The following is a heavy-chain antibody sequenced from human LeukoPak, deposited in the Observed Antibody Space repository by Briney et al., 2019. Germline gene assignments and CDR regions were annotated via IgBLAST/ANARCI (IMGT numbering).Heavy chain of an antibody. V-gene: IGHV4-38-2*02. CDR1: GYSISSGYY. J-gene: IGHJ4*02. CDR3: ARDTIYYDSSGSSPFDY. Sequence: SETLSLTCIVSGYSISSGYYWGWIRQPPGKGLEWIGSIYHSGSTYYNPSLKSRVTISVDTSKNQFSLKLSSVTAADTAVYYCARDTIYYDSSGSSPFDYWGQGTLVTVSS. CDR2: IYHSGST. D-gene: IGHD3-22*01.